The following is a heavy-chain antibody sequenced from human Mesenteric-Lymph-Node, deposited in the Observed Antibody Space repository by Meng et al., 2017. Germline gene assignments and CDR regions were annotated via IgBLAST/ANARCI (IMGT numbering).Heavy chain of an antibody. J-gene: IGHJ5*02. D-gene: IGHD4-17*01. CDR2: INHSGST. V-gene: IGHV4-34*01. CDR1: GGSFSGYY. CDR3: ARGFVKYTVTRVGNWFDP. Sequence: QVQLQQWGAGLLQPSETLSLTCAGYGGSFSGYYWSWIRQPPGKGLEWIGEINHSGSTNYNPSLKSRVTISVDTSKNQFSLKLSSVTAADTAVYYCARGFVKYTVTRVGNWFDPWGQGTLVTVSS.